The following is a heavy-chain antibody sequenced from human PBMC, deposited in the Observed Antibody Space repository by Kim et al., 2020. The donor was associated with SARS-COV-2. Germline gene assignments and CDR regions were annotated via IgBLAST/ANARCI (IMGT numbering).Heavy chain of an antibody. Sequence: SVKVSCKASGGTFSSYAISWVRQAPGQGLEWMGGIIPIFGTANYAQKFQGRVTITADESTSTAYMELSSLRSEDTAVYYCAIGDTAMVTDYYYGMDVWGQGTTVTVSS. J-gene: IGHJ6*02. CDR1: GGTFSSYA. V-gene: IGHV1-69*13. CDR3: AIGDTAMVTDYYYGMDV. CDR2: IIPIFGTA. D-gene: IGHD5-18*01.